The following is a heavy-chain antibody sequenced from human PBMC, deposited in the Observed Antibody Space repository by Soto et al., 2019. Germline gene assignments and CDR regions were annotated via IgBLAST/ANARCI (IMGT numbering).Heavy chain of an antibody. J-gene: IGHJ4*02. CDR2: ICSSGST. D-gene: IGHD1-1*01. V-gene: IGHV4-39*01. CDR1: GGSVSGCDYY. CDR3: ARHQRETGTYAQPLDH. Sequence: SETLSLTCTVSGGSVSGCDYYWGWVRQPPGKGLAWIGSICSSGSTYYNPSLKSRVTISVDTSKNQFSLRLSSVTAADTAVYYCARHQRETGTYAQPLDHWVQGTLVTVSS.